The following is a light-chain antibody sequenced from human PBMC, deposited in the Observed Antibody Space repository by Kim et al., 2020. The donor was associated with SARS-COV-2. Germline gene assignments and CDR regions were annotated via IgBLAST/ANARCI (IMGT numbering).Light chain of an antibody. J-gene: IGLJ3*02. CDR3: QTWGTGTDWV. CDR2: LNSDGSH. CDR1: SGHSSYA. Sequence: SVKRTCTLSSGHSSYAIAWHQQKPEKGPRYWMKLNSDGSHSKGDGIPDRFSGSSSGAERYLTISSLQSEDEADYYCQTWGTGTDWVFGGGTKVTVL. V-gene: IGLV4-69*01.